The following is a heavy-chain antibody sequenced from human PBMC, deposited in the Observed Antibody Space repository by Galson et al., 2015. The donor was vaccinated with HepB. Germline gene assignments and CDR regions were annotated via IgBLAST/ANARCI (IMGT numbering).Heavy chain of an antibody. D-gene: IGHD2-15*01. CDR1: GFTFSSYA. V-gene: IGHV3-64*01. CDR3: ARLYCSGGSCYFDN. J-gene: IGHJ4*02. Sequence: SLRLSCAASGFTFSSYAMHWVRQAPGKGLAYVSAINTNGGSTNYASSVKGRFTISRDNSKNTLYLQMGNLRAEDMAVYYCARLYCSGGSCYFDNWGQGTLVTVSS. CDR2: INTNGGST.